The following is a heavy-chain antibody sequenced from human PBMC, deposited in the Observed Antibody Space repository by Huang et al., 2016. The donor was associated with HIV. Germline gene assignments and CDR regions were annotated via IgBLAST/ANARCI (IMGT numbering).Heavy chain of an antibody. CDR3: ARGGRVWPAATGPWAFDP. CDR1: GGAFSSFD. Sequence: QVQLVQSGAEVKQPGSSVKVSCKSSGGAFSSFDINWVRQAPGQGLEWMGKIIPVFGKPNYATEFQGRVTITADESTSTAYMEVTSLRFDDTAVYFCARGGRVWPAATGPWAFDPWGQGTLVTVSS. J-gene: IGHJ5*02. V-gene: IGHV1-69*13. CDR2: IIPVFGKP. D-gene: IGHD6-13*01.